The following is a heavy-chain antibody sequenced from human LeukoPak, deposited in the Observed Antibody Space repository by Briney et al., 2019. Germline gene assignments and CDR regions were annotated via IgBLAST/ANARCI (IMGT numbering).Heavy chain of an antibody. Sequence: GESLKISCKGSGYSFTSYWIGWVRQMPGKGLEWMGIIYPGDSDTRYSPSFQGQVTISADKSISTAYLQWSSLKASDTAMYYCARVVMYYDFWSGYYRPHDAFDIWGQGTMVTVSS. CDR3: ARVVMYYDFWSGYYRPHDAFDI. D-gene: IGHD3-3*01. J-gene: IGHJ3*02. V-gene: IGHV5-51*01. CDR2: IYPGDSDT. CDR1: GYSFTSYW.